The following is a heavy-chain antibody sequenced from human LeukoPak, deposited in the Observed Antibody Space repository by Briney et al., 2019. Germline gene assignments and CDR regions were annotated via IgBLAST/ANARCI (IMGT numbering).Heavy chain of an antibody. CDR1: GNSISSGYY. CDR2: IYHSGST. V-gene: IGHV4-38-2*02. CDR3: ARHEQWLVPVDY. J-gene: IGHJ4*02. D-gene: IGHD6-19*01. Sequence: PSETLSLTCTVSGNSISSGYYWGWIRQPPGKGQEWIASIYHSGSTYYNPSLKSRVSISMDTSMNQFSLKLSSVTAADTAVYYCARHEQWLVPVDYWGQGTLVTVSS.